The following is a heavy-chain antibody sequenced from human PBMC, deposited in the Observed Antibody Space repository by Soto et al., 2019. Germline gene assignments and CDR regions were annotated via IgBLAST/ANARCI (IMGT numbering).Heavy chain of an antibody. CDR1: GFTFSSYA. CDR3: AKDRTITMIVVPHAFDI. Sequence: EVQLLESGGGLVQPGGSLRLSCAASGFTFSSYAMSWVRQAPGKGLEWVSVISDSGGSTYYADSVKGRFTISRDNSKNTLYLEMNSLRAEDTAAYYCAKDRTITMIVVPHAFDIWGQGTMVTVSS. V-gene: IGHV3-23*01. D-gene: IGHD3-22*01. J-gene: IGHJ3*02. CDR2: ISDSGGST.